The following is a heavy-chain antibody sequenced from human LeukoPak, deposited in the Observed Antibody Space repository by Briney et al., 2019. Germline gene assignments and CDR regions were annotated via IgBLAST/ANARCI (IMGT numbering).Heavy chain of an antibody. CDR3: TRASSSTWSYYYYYMDV. CDR2: IRSKTYGGTT. D-gene: IGHD6-13*01. J-gene: IGHJ6*03. Sequence: GRSLRLSCTASGFTFGDYAMSWVRQAPGKGLEWVGFIRSKTYGGTTEYAASVKGRFTISRDDSKSIAYLQMNSLKTEDTAVYYCTRASSSTWSYYYYYMDVWGKGTTVTISS. V-gene: IGHV3-49*04. CDR1: GFTFGDYA.